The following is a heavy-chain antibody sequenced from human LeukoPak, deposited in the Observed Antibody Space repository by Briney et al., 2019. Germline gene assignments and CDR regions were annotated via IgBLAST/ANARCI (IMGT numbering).Heavy chain of an antibody. Sequence: GGSLRLSCAASGFTVSSNYMSWVRQAPGKGLEWVANIHQDGSEKYYVDSVKGRFTISRDNAKNSMYLQMNSLRAEDTAVYYCARNRAAALDYWGQGTLVTVSS. J-gene: IGHJ4*02. CDR2: IHQDGSEK. CDR1: GFTVSSNY. D-gene: IGHD6-13*01. V-gene: IGHV3-7*01. CDR3: ARNRAAALDY.